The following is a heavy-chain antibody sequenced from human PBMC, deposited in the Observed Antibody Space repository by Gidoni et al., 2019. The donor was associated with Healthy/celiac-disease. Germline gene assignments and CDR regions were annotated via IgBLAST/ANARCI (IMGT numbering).Heavy chain of an antibody. CDR2: ISPGDADT. D-gene: IGHD3-3*01. CDR1: GYSFPSYW. Sequence: DVQLVQSGAAVKKPGESLKIPCKGSGYSFPSYWTGWVRQMPGKGLEWMGIISPGDADTRYSPSFQGQVTISADKAISTAYLQWSSLKASDTAMYYCARHGDGDFWSGYLRLNYMDVWGQGTTVTVSS. J-gene: IGHJ6*02. V-gene: IGHV5-51*01. CDR3: ARHGDGDFWSGYLRLNYMDV.